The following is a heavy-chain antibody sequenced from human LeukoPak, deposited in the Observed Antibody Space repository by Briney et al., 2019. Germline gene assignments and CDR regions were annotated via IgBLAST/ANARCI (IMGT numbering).Heavy chain of an antibody. CDR1: GGSISSSSYY. CDR2: IYYSGST. Sequence: PSETLSLTCTVSGGSISSSSYYWGWIRQPPGKGLEWIGSIYYSGSTYYNPSLKSRVTISVDTSKNQFSLKLSSVTAADTAVYYCARFRSFWSGSGKGFDPWGQGTLVTVSS. V-gene: IGHV4-39*07. D-gene: IGHD3-3*01. J-gene: IGHJ5*02. CDR3: ARFRSFWSGSGKGFDP.